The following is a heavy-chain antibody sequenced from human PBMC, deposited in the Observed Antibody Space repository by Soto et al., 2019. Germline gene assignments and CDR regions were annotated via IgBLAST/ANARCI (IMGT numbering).Heavy chain of an antibody. CDR3: ARDLGDCSGGSCYDAFDI. J-gene: IGHJ3*02. CDR2: IYYSGST. V-gene: IGHV4-59*01. Sequence: WETLSLTCTVSGGSISSYYWSWIRQPPGKGLEWIGYIYYSGSTNYNPSLKSRVTISVDTSKNQFSLKLSSVTAADTAVYYCARDLGDCSGGSCYDAFDIWGQGTMVT. CDR1: GGSISSYY. D-gene: IGHD2-15*01.